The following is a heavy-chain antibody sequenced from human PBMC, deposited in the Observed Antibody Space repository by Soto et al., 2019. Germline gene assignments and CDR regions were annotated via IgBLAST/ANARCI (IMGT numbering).Heavy chain of an antibody. V-gene: IGHV3-21*01. D-gene: IGHD3-3*01. CDR1: GFTFSSYS. Sequence: EVQLVESGGGLVKPGGSLRLSCAASGFTFSSYSMNWVRQAPGKGLEWVSSISSSSSYIYYADSVKGRFTISRDNAKNSLYLQMNSLRAEDTAVYYCASYYDFWSGYRDFDYWGQGTLVTVSS. CDR3: ASYYDFWSGYRDFDY. CDR2: ISSSSSYI. J-gene: IGHJ4*02.